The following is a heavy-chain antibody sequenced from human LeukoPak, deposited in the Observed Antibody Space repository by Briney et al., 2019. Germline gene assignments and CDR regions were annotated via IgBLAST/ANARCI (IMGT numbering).Heavy chain of an antibody. Sequence: ASVKVSCKASGYTFTSYYMHWVRQAPGQGLEWMGIINPSGGSTSYAQKFQGRVTMTRDMSTSTVYMELSSLRSEDTAAYYCAREISSGYGRDHDAFDIWGQGTMVTVSS. V-gene: IGHV1-46*01. CDR3: AREISSGYGRDHDAFDI. D-gene: IGHD5-18*01. CDR1: GYTFTSYY. J-gene: IGHJ3*02. CDR2: INPSGGST.